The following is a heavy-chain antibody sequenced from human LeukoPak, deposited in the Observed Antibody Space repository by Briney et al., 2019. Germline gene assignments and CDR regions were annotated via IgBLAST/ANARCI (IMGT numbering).Heavy chain of an antibody. CDR1: GFTVSSNY. CDR3: ARDTGRTYFDY. CDR2: IYSGGSA. J-gene: IGHJ4*02. D-gene: IGHD1-14*01. Sequence: GGSLRLSCAASGFTVSSNYMSWVRQAPGKGLEWVSVIYSGGSAYYADSVKGRFTISRDNSKNTLYLQMNSLRVEDTAVYYCARDTGRTYFDYWGQGTLVTVSS. V-gene: IGHV3-53*01.